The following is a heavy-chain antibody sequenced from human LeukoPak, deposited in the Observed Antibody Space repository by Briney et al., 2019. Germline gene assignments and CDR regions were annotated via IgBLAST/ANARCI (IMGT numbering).Heavy chain of an antibody. D-gene: IGHD5-18*01. Sequence: GGSLRLSCVASGFTFSSYWMSWVRQAPGKGLEWVANIKQDGSENFYVDSVKGRFTISRANAKNSLYLQMNSLRAEDTAVYYCARDSTGYGYEEWSWGQGTLVTVSS. CDR3: ARDSTGYGYEEWS. CDR2: IKQDGSEN. V-gene: IGHV3-7*01. CDR1: GFTFSSYW. J-gene: IGHJ5*02.